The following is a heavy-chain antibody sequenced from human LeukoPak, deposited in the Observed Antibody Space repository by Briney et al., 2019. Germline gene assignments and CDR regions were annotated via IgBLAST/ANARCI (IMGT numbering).Heavy chain of an antibody. J-gene: IGHJ6*03. CDR1: GDSISSHY. CDR2: IYYSGST. V-gene: IGHV4-59*11. CDR3: SKGAYGDYDGMSHYYYMGV. D-gene: IGHD4-17*01. Sequence: KPSETLSLTCTVSGDSISSHYWSWIRQPPGKGLEWIGYIYYSGSTNYNPSLKGRVTISVDTSRKHFSLKLSSVTAADTAVYYCSKGAYGDYDGMSHYYYMGVWGKGTTVIVSS.